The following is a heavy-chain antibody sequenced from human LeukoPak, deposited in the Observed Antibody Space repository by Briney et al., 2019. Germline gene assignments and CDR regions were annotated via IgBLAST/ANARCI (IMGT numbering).Heavy chain of an antibody. D-gene: IGHD6-19*01. Sequence: GGSLRLSCAASRLTFSSYAMHWVRQAPGKGLEWVAVISYDGSNKYYADSVKGRFTISRDNSKNTLYLLMNSLRTEDTAVYYCASELAVGPFDYWGQGTLVTVSS. J-gene: IGHJ4*02. CDR1: RLTFSSYA. CDR3: ASELAVGPFDY. V-gene: IGHV3-30-3*01. CDR2: ISYDGSNK.